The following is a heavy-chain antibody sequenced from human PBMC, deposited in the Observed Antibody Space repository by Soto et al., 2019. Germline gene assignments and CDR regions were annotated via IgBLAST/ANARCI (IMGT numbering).Heavy chain of an antibody. Sequence: EVQLVESGGGLVQPGGSLRLSCAASGFTFSNYWMHWVRQAPAKGLVWVSRINTVASTTNDADSVKGRFTISRDNAKNTLYRQMTSLTADDAAVYYCVSSDGTDWDDRGPGTVVTVSS. CDR1: GFTFSNYW. CDR3: VSSDGTDWDD. CDR2: INTVASTT. D-gene: IGHD2-15*01. J-gene: IGHJ4*02. V-gene: IGHV3-74*01.